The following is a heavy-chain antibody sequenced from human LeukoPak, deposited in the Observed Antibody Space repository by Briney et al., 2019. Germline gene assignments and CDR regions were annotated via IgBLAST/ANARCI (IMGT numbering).Heavy chain of an antibody. CDR1: GGTFSSYA. D-gene: IGHD3-10*01. CDR3: ARDHGTMVRGVNDWFDP. CDR2: IIPIFGTA. V-gene: IGHV1-69*13. Sequence: SVKVSCKASGGTFSSYAISWVRQAPGQGLEWMGGIIPIFGTANYAQKFQGRVTITADESTSTAYMELRSLRSDDTAVYYCARDHGTMVRGVNDWFDPWGQGTLVTVSS. J-gene: IGHJ5*02.